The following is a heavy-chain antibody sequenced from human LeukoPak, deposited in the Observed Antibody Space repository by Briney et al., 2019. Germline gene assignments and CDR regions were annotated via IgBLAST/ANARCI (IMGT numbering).Heavy chain of an antibody. J-gene: IGHJ5*02. V-gene: IGHV4-39*07. D-gene: IGHD3-10*01. CDR1: GGSISSSSYY. CDR2: IYHSGST. Sequence: SETLSLTCTVSGGSISSSSYYWGWIRQPPGKGLEWIGSIYHSGSTYYNPSLKSRVTISVDTSKNQFSLKLSSVTAADTAVYYCARGKRYYNWFDPWGQGTLVTVSS. CDR3: ARGKRYYNWFDP.